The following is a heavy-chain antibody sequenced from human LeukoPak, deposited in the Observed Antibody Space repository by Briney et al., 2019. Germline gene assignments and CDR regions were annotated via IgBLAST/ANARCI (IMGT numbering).Heavy chain of an antibody. J-gene: IGHJ4*02. CDR1: GFSFSSYE. CDR3: ARGEQLTYFAY. CDR2: INRAGTTE. D-gene: IGHD1/OR15-1a*01. Sequence: PGGSLRLSCAASGFSFSSYEMSWVRQAPGKGLEWVSYINRAGTTEEYADSVKGRFTISRDNAKNSLYLQMYSLRAEDTAVYYCARGEQLTYFAYWVKGSLVTV. V-gene: IGHV3-48*03.